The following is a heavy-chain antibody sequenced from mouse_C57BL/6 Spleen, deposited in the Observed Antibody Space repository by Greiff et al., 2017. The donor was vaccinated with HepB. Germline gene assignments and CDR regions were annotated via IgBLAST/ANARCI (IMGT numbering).Heavy chain of an antibody. V-gene: IGHV1-22*01. CDR1: GYTFTDYN. J-gene: IGHJ2*01. D-gene: IGHD1-1*01. Sequence: EVQLQESGPELVKPGASVKMSCKASGYTFTDYNMHWVKQSHGKSLEWIGYINPNNGGTSYNQKFKGKATLTVNKSSSTAYMELRSLTSEDSAVYYCARAYGKAFDYWGQGTTLTVSS. CDR2: INPNNGGT. CDR3: ARAYGKAFDY.